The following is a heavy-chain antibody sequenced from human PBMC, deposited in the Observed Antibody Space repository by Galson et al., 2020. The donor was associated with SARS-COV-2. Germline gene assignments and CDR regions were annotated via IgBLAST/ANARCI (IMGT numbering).Heavy chain of an antibody. V-gene: IGHV2-70*01. CDR1: GFSLSTSGMC. J-gene: IGHJ6*02. Sequence: SGPTLVKPTQTLTLTCTFSGFSLSTSGMCVSWIRQPPGKALEWLALIDWDDDKYYSTSLKTRLTISKDTSKNQVVLTMTNMDPVDTATYYCARIRVTMVLNDYYYYGMDVWGQGTTVTVSS. CDR3: ARIRVTMVLNDYYYYGMDV. CDR2: IDWDDDK. D-gene: IGHD3-10*01.